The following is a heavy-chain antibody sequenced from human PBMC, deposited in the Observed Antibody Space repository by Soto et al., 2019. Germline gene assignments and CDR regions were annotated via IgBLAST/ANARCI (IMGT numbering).Heavy chain of an antibody. J-gene: IGHJ4*02. CDR2: ISGSGGST. D-gene: IGHD3-22*01. V-gene: IGHV3-23*01. CDR1: GFIFSSYA. CDR3: AKVVGYDSSGYFY. Sequence: GGSLRLSCAASGFIFSSYAMSWVRQAPGKGLEWVSAISGSGGSTYYADSVKGRFTISRDNSKNTMYLQMNSLRAEDTAVYYCAKVVGYDSSGYFYWGQGSLVTVSS.